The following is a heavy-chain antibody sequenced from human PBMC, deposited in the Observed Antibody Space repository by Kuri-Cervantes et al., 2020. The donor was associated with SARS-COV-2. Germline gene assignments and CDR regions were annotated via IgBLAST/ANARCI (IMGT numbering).Heavy chain of an antibody. Sequence: GSLRLSCTVSGGSISSYYWSWIRQPPGKGLEWIGYIYYSGSTNYNPSLKSRVTISVDTSKNQFSLRLSSVTAADTAVYYCARMRRGSSWYFDYWGQGTLVTVSS. CDR3: ARMRRGSSWYFDY. CDR2: IYYSGST. D-gene: IGHD6-13*01. J-gene: IGHJ4*02. CDR1: GGSISSYY. V-gene: IGHV4-59*08.